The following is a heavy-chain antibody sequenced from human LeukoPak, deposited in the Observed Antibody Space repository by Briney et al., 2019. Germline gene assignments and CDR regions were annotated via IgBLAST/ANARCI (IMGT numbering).Heavy chain of an antibody. J-gene: IGHJ4*02. D-gene: IGHD3-22*01. CDR2: IKQDGSEK. CDR1: GFTFSTYW. V-gene: IGHV3-7*03. Sequence: GGSLRLSCAASGFTFSTYWMSWVRQAPGKGLEWVANIKQDGSEKYYVDSVKGRFTISRDNAKNSLYLQMNSLRAEDTALYYCARGGYYDNSGASDYWGQGTLVTVSS. CDR3: ARGGYYDNSGASDY.